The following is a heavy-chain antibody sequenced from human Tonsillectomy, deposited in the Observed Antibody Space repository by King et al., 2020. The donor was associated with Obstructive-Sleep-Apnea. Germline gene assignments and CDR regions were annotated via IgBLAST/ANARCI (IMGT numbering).Heavy chain of an antibody. J-gene: IGHJ2*01. D-gene: IGHD6-13*01. CDR3: ARFRIAAAPWDWYFDL. Sequence: VQLVESGGDLVKPGGSLRLSCAASGFTFSDYYMSWIRQAPGKGLEWGSYISSSGTTIYYEDSVKGRFTISRDNAKNSLYLQMISLRAEDTAVYSCARFRIAAAPWDWYFDLWGRGTLVTVSS. V-gene: IGHV3-11*01. CDR1: GFTFSDYY. CDR2: ISSSGTTI.